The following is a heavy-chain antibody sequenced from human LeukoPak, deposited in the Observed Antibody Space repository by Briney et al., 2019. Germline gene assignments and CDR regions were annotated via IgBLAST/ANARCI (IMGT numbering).Heavy chain of an antibody. CDR3: ARGGGLDV. CDR1: GFSLSGYW. CDR2: INHNGNVN. J-gene: IGHJ6*02. Sequence: PGGSLRLSCVASGFSLSGYWMYWARQAPGKGLEWVASINHNGNVNYYVDSVKGRFTTSRDNAKNSLYLQMSNLRAEDTAVYFCARGGGLDVWGQGATVTVSS. V-gene: IGHV3-7*03. D-gene: IGHD3-16*01.